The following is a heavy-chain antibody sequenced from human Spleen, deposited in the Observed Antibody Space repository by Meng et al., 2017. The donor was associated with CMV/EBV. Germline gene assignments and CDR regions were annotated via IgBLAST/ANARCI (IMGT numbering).Heavy chain of an antibody. J-gene: IGHJ4*02. CDR1: GFNFSPYS. V-gene: IGHV3-21*01. D-gene: IGHD3-16*01. CDR3: GSREGGY. Sequence: GESLKISCVASGFNFSPYSMNWVRQAPGKGLEWVSSISSSSSYIHYADSVKGRFTISRDNANNSLYLEMNSLRVEDTAVYYCGSREGGYWGQGTLVTVSS. CDR2: ISSSSSYI.